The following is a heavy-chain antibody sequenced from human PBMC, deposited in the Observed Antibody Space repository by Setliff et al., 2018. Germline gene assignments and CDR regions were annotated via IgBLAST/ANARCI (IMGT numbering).Heavy chain of an antibody. Sequence: ASVKVSCKASGYTFTSYDINWVRQATGQGLEWMGWMNPNSGNTGYAQKFQGRVTMTRNTAISTAYMELSSLRSEDTAVYYCARGLRDYNFWSGYLLDYYYYGMDVWGQGTTVTVSS. V-gene: IGHV1-8*02. J-gene: IGHJ6*02. D-gene: IGHD3-3*01. CDR2: MNPNSGNT. CDR3: ARGLRDYNFWSGYLLDYYYYGMDV. CDR1: GYTFTSYD.